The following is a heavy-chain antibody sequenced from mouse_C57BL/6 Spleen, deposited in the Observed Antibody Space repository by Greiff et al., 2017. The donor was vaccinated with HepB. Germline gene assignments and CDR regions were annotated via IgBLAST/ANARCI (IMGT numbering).Heavy chain of an antibody. J-gene: IGHJ4*01. CDR2: ISSGGSYT. CDR3: ARRDYYGSRDAMDY. CDR1: GFTFSSYG. Sequence: DVKLVESGGDLVKPGGSLKLSCAASGFTFSSYGMSWVRQTPDKRLEWVATISSGGSYTYYPDSVKGRFTISRDNAKNTLYLQMSSLKSEDTAMYYCARRDYYGSRDAMDYWGQGTSVTVSS. V-gene: IGHV5-6*02. D-gene: IGHD1-1*01.